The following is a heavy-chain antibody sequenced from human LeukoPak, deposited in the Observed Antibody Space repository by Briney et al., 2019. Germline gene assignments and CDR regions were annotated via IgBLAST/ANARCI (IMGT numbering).Heavy chain of an antibody. CDR1: GGSISSSSYY. Sequence: ASQTLSLTCTVSGGSISSSSYYWGWIRQPPGKGLEWIGSIHYSGSTYYNPSLKSRVTISVDTSKNQFSLKLNSVTAADTAVYYCASPSYCTSTSCLRWYYWGQGTLVTVSS. CDR2: IHYSGST. D-gene: IGHD2-2*01. J-gene: IGHJ4*02. V-gene: IGHV4-39*01. CDR3: ASPSYCTSTSCLRWYY.